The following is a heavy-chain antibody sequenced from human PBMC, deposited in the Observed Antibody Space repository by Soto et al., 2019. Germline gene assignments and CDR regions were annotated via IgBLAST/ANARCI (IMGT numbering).Heavy chain of an antibody. D-gene: IGHD3-22*01. CDR3: NTYYYDSSGYSPDAFDI. J-gene: IGHJ3*02. CDR2: ISAYNGNT. V-gene: IGHV1-18*01. CDR1: GYTFTSYG. Sequence: ASVKVSCKASGYTFTSYGISWVRQAPGQGLEWMGWISAYNGNTNYAQKLQGRVTITADESTSTAYMELSSLRSEDTAVYYCNTYYYDSSGYSPDAFDIWGQGTMVTVSS.